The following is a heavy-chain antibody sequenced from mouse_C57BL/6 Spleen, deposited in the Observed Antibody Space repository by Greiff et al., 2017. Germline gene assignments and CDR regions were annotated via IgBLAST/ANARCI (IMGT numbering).Heavy chain of an antibody. CDR3: ARPLELGRYAMDY. D-gene: IGHD4-1*01. J-gene: IGHJ4*01. CDR2: IWSGGST. Sequence: QVQLQQSGPGLVQPSQSLSITCTVSGFSLTSYGVHWVRQSPGKGLEWLGVIWSGGSTDYNAAFISRLSISKDNSTSQVFFKMNSLQADDTAIYYCARPLELGRYAMDYWGQGTSVTVSS. V-gene: IGHV2-2*01. CDR1: GFSLTSYG.